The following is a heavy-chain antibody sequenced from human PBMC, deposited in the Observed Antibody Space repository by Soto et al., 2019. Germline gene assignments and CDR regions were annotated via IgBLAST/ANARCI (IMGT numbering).Heavy chain of an antibody. D-gene: IGHD1-1*01. CDR3: ARARIGTRNGFDY. CDR1: GYAFTDSF. CDR2: INPFGGRV. V-gene: IGHV1-46*01. J-gene: IGHJ4*02. Sequence: QVQLVQSGAEVKTPGASVTVSCKTSGYAFTDSFIHWLRQAPGHGLEWMGMINPFGGRVTYAQTFQGRVTMTKDTSANTVYLELNSLVPEQTGVYYCARARIGTRNGFDYWGQGTLVSVSS.